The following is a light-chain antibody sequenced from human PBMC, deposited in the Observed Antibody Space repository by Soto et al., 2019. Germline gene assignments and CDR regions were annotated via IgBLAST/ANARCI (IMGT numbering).Light chain of an antibody. J-gene: IGLJ3*02. Sequence: SYVLTQPPSVSVAPGKAARITCGGNNIGRKSVHWYQQKPGQAPLQVIYYDRDRPAGNPERFSGSNSVNTATLTISRVEDGDVADSYCQLWDGGSGHRVFGGGTQLTVL. CDR1: NIGRKS. V-gene: IGLV3-21*04. CDR3: QLWDGGSGHRV. CDR2: YDR.